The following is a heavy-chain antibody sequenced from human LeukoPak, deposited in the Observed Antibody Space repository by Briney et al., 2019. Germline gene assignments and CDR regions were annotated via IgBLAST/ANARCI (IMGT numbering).Heavy chain of an antibody. J-gene: IGHJ4*02. Sequence: GGSLRLSCAASGFTFSSYAMHWVRQAPGKGLEWVAVMSYDGSNKYYADSVKGRFTISRDNSKNTLYLQMNSLRAEDTAVYYCARWINAAARRAYFDYWGQGTLVTVSS. CDR3: ARWINAAARRAYFDY. CDR2: MSYDGSNK. D-gene: IGHD6-13*01. CDR1: GFTFSSYA. V-gene: IGHV3-30-3*01.